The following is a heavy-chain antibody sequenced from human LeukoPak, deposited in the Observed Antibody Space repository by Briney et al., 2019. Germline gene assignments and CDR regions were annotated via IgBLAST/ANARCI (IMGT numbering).Heavy chain of an antibody. CDR3: ARHSYNYYGLDV. Sequence: IGYIYYSGTTNYNPSLKSRVTMSVDRSNNHLSLRLTSVTAADTALYYCARHSYNYYGLDVWGQGTTITVSS. CDR2: IYYSGTT. J-gene: IGHJ6*02. V-gene: IGHV4-59*08.